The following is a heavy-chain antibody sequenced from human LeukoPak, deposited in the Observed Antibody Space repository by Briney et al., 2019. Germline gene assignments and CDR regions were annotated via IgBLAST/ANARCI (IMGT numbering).Heavy chain of an antibody. CDR2: IYYGGST. CDR3: ASRRIVGATIDY. J-gene: IGHJ4*02. CDR1: GGSTSSSSYY. D-gene: IGHD1-26*01. Sequence: SETLSLTCTVSGGSTSSSSYYWGWIRQPPGKGLEWIGSIYYGGSTYYNPSLKSRVTISVDTSKNQFSLKLSSVTAADTAVYYCASRRIVGATIDYWGQGTLVTVSS. V-gene: IGHV4-39*01.